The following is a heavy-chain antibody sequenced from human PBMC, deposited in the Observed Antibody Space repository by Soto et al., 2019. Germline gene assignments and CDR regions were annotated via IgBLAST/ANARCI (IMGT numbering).Heavy chain of an antibody. V-gene: IGHV1-18*01. Sequence: QVLLVQSGAEVKKPGASVKVACKASGYTFTNYGISWVRQAPGQGLEWLGWISTYNGDRDFAQKVQGRVTMTTDTSTTTAYLELRSPRSDATAVYYCARSRAGGTWEQYPSFYFDYWGQGALVTVSS. CDR2: ISTYNGDR. J-gene: IGHJ4*02. D-gene: IGHD1-26*01. CDR3: ARSRAGGTWEQYPSFYFDY. CDR1: GYTFTNYG.